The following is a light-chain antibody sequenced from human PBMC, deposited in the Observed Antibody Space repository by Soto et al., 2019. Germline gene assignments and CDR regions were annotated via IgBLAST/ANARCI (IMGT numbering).Light chain of an antibody. J-gene: IGKJ1*01. CDR2: GAS. V-gene: IGKV3-15*01. Sequence: EIVMTQSPGTLSLSPGERATLSCRASQSVSNNYLAWYQQKPGQAPRLLIYGASPRATDIPARFSGSGSGTEFTLTISSLQPEDVATYYCQNFDSAPQTFGQGTKVDIK. CDR3: QNFDSAPQT. CDR1: QSVSNN.